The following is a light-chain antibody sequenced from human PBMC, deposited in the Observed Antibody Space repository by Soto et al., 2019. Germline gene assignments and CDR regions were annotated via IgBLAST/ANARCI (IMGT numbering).Light chain of an antibody. CDR1: QDIRSS. J-gene: IGKJ4*01. Sequence: EIVMTQSPSTLSVSPGERVTLSCRASQDIRSSLAWYQQKPGQAPRLLIYAASTRATGIPATFSGSGSGTEFTLTISSLQSEDFAVYYCQQYNNWPLTFGGGTKVDIK. CDR3: QQYNNWPLT. CDR2: AAS. V-gene: IGKV3-15*01.